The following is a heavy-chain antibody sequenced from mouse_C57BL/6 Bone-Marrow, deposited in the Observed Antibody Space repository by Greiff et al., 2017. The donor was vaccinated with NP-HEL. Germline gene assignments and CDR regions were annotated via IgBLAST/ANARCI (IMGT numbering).Heavy chain of an antibody. D-gene: IGHD1-1*01. Sequence: VQVVESGPELVKPGASVKLSCKASGYTFTSYDINWVKQRPGQGLEWIGWIYPRDGSTKYNEKFKGKATLTVDTSSSTAYMELHSLTSEDSAVYFCARPTVVARYAMDYWGQGTSVTVSS. V-gene: IGHV1-85*01. CDR3: ARPTVVARYAMDY. J-gene: IGHJ4*01. CDR2: IYPRDGST. CDR1: GYTFTSYD.